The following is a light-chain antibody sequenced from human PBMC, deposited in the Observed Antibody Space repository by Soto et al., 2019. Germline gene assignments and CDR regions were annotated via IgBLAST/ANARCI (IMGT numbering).Light chain of an antibody. J-gene: IGKJ2*01. CDR3: QQYNDWPRT. CDR1: QSISTN. V-gene: IGKV3-15*01. CDR2: SAS. Sequence: ETVMTQSPAALSVSPGERVTLSCRASQSISTNLAWYQHRPGQTPRLVMYSASSRASGIPARFTGSGSGTEFTLTIFSLRSEDFADYYCQQYNDWPRTFGQGTKLEIK.